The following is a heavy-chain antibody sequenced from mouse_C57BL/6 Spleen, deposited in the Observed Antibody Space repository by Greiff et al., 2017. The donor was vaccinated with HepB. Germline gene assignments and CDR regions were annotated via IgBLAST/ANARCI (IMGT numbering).Heavy chain of an antibody. V-gene: IGHV1-69*01. J-gene: IGHJ4*01. CDR1: GYTFTSYW. CDR2: IDPSDSYT. Sequence: VQLQQPGAELVMPGASVKLSCKASGYTFTSYWMHWVKQRPGQGLEWIGEIDPSDSYTNYNQKFKGKSTLTVDKSSSTAYMQLSSLTSEDSAVYYCARGPAMDYWGQGTSVTVSS. CDR3: ARGPAMDY.